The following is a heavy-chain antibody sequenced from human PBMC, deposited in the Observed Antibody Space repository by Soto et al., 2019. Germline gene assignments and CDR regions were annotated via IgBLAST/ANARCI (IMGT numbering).Heavy chain of an antibody. CDR3: AAELYSGGGCCWFAV. D-gene: IGHD2-15*01. V-gene: IGHV1-58*01. CDR1: VCTFTKSA. J-gene: IGHJ3*01. CDR2: IIVGSGRT. Sequence: AVKVSCKTCVCTFTKSAVQWVQQARGQRGEGVGWIIVGSGRTNHAQELQERLSITRDLSTNTAYLELNSLRYEDTAVYYCAAELYSGGGCCWFAVWGQGTMVTVSS.